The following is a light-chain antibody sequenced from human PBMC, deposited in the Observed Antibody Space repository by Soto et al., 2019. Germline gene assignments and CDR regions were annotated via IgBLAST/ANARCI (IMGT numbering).Light chain of an antibody. V-gene: IGKV3D-15*01. CDR2: DAS. Sequence: DIVLPQSPSTLSVTPGEGAPLSYRASQRVGSLVAWYQQQPGQAPRLLIYDASNRATGIPARFSGSGSWTEFTLTISTLQSEDFAVYYCQQYNTWPPITFGQGTRLEIK. J-gene: IGKJ5*01. CDR1: QRVGSL. CDR3: QQYNTWPPIT.